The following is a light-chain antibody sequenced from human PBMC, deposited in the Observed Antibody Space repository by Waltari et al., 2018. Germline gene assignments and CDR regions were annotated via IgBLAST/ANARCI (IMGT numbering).Light chain of an antibody. Sequence: QLVLTQSPSASASLGASVKLTCTLDSGHSTNVIAWLQQQPEKGPRFLMRVNSDGSHSKGDGIPDRLSGSSSGTERYLTISSLQSEEEADYYCQTGGHGTWVFGGGTKLTVL. CDR3: QTGGHGTWV. CDR1: SGHSTNV. V-gene: IGLV4-69*01. J-gene: IGLJ3*02. CDR2: VNSDGSH.